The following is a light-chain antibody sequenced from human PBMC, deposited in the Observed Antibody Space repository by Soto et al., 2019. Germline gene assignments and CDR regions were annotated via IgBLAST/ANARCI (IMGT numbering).Light chain of an antibody. CDR2: DAS. J-gene: IGKJ5*01. CDR1: QSVSSD. V-gene: IGKV3-11*01. Sequence: EIVLTQSPATLSLSPGERATLSCRASQSVSSDVAWYQQKPGQAPRRLIYDASNRATGIPARFSGSGSGTDFTPTISSLEPEDLAVYYCQPRSNWPATTFGQGTRLEIK. CDR3: QPRSNWPATT.